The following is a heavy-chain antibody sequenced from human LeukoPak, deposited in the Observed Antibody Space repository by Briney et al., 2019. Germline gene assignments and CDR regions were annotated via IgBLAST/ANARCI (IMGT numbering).Heavy chain of an antibody. D-gene: IGHD3-10*01. V-gene: IGHV1-46*01. CDR2: INPSGGST. CDR1: GYTFTSYY. Sequence: ASVKVSCKASGYTFTSYYMHWVRQAPGQGLEWMGIINPSGGSTSYAQKFQGRVTMTRDTSTSTVYMELSSLRSEDTAVYYCAGERLLWFGELLNRYYYYGLDVRGKGTTVTVSS. CDR3: AGERLLWFGELLNRYYYYGLDV. J-gene: IGHJ6*04.